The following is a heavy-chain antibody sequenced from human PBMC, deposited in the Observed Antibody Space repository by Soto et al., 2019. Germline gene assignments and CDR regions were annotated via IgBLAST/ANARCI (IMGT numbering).Heavy chain of an antibody. D-gene: IGHD5-18*01. CDR3: ARTALRRWFDS. CDR1: GGSISNGDYY. J-gene: IGHJ5*01. CDR2: VYYSGST. Sequence: SETLSLTCSVSGGSISNGDYYWSWIRQPPGKGLEWIGYVYYSGSTFYNPSLKSRFTISIDTSKNQFSLKLSSVTTADTAVYFCARTALRRWFDSWGQGTLVTVSS. V-gene: IGHV4-30-4*01.